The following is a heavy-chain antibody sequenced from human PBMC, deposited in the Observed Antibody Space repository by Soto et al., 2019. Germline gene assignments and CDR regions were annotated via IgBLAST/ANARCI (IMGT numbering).Heavy chain of an antibody. CDR1: GYTLTELS. CDR3: AAGVAAGTLWYYGMDV. Sequence: ASVKVSCKVSGYTLTELSMHWVRQAPGKGLEWMGGFDPEDGETIYAQKFQGRVTMTEDTSTDTAYMELSSLRSEDTAVYYCAAGVAAGTLWYYGMDVWGQGTTVTVSS. CDR2: FDPEDGET. J-gene: IGHJ6*02. D-gene: IGHD6-13*01. V-gene: IGHV1-24*01.